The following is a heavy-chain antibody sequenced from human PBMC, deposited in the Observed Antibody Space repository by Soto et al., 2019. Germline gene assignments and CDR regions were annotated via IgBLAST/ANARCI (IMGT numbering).Heavy chain of an antibody. J-gene: IGHJ6*02. CDR3: AKTTVIVGYYYGMDV. CDR1: RFTVLNYA. D-gene: IGHD4-17*01. Sequence: EVHLLVSGGGWVHHGGCLRLSCAASRFTVLNYAMLWVRHAPGKGLGWVSTVSGSGGSTYYADSVKGRFTISRDNSQNTLYLQMNSLRAEDTAVYYCAKTTVIVGYYYGMDVWGQGTTVTVSS. V-gene: IGHV3-23*01. CDR2: VSGSGGST.